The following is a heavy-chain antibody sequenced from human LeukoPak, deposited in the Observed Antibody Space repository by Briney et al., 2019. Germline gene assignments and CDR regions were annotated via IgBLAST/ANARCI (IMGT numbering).Heavy chain of an antibody. J-gene: IGHJ3*02. CDR1: GGSFRDYY. Sequence: SETLSLTCAVYGGSFRDYYWSWIRQPPGKGLEWIGEVNHSGSANYNPSLKSRITISVDTSKNQFSLKLSSVTAADTAVYYCASRIAAALDAFDIWGQGTMVTVSS. CDR3: ASRIAAALDAFDI. V-gene: IGHV4-34*10. CDR2: VNHSGSA. D-gene: IGHD6-13*01.